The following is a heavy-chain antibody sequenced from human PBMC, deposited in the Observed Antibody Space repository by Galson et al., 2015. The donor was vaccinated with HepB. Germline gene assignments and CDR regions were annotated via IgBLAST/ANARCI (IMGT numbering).Heavy chain of an antibody. Sequence: SLRLSCAASGFTFSSYAMSWVRQAPGKGLEWVSAISESGGNTYYADSVRGRFSISRDNSKNTLYLQMNSLRAEDTAVYYCTTGFGGSYLFDYWGQGALVTVSS. CDR3: TTGFGGSYLFDY. J-gene: IGHJ4*02. CDR2: ISESGGNT. V-gene: IGHV3-23*01. CDR1: GFTFSSYA. D-gene: IGHD1-26*01.